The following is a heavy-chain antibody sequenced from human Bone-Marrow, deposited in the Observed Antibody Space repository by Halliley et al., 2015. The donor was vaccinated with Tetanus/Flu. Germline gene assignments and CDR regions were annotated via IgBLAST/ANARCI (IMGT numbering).Heavy chain of an antibody. CDR1: DESLSGYY. J-gene: IGHJ5*02. D-gene: IGHD5-18*01. V-gene: IGHV4-34*01. Sequence: TLSLTCAVVDESLSGYYWSWLRQPPGKGLEWIGEISHSGSARYNSALRNRVTMSVDTSKKQISLKLRSATAADTAVYYCARGGRRRQRNWFDPWGQGTLVTVSS. CDR3: ARGGRRRQRNWFDP. CDR2: ISHSGSA.